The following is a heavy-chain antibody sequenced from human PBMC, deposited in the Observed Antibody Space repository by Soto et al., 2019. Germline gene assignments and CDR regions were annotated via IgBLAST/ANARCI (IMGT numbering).Heavy chain of an antibody. D-gene: IGHD4-17*01. J-gene: IGHJ4*02. CDR3: ARGGDYGDPLDY. V-gene: IGHV1-69*02. Sequence: SVKVSCKASGGTFSSYTISWVRQAPGQGLEWMGRIIPILGIANYAQKFQGRVTITADKSTITAYMELSSLRSEDTAVYYCARGGDYGDPLDYWGQGTLVTVSS. CDR2: IIPILGIA. CDR1: GGTFSSYT.